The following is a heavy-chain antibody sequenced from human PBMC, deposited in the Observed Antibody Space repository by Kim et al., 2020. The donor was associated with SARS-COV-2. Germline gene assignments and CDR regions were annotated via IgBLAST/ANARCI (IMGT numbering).Heavy chain of an antibody. J-gene: IGHJ4*02. Sequence: GGSLRLSCTASGFTFGDYAMSWFRQAPGKGLEWVGFIRSKAYGGTTEYAASVKGRFTISRDDSKSIAYLQMNSLKTEDTAVYYCTRDLSIVVVPAATTHYFDYWGQGTLVTVSS. V-gene: IGHV3-49*03. CDR1: GFTFGDYA. D-gene: IGHD2-2*01. CDR3: TRDLSIVVVPAATTHYFDY. CDR2: IRSKAYGGTT.